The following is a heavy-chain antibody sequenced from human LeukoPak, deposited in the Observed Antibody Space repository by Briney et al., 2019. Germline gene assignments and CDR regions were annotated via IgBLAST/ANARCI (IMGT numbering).Heavy chain of an antibody. D-gene: IGHD3-3*01. J-gene: IGHJ4*02. Sequence: GGSLRLSYAASGFTFSSYAMSWVRQAPGKGLEWVSAISGSGGSTYYADSVKGRFTISRDNSKNTLYLQMNSLRAEDTAVYYCAKDQMYYDFWSGLDYWGQGTLVTVSS. V-gene: IGHV3-23*01. CDR2: ISGSGGST. CDR1: GFTFSSYA. CDR3: AKDQMYYDFWSGLDY.